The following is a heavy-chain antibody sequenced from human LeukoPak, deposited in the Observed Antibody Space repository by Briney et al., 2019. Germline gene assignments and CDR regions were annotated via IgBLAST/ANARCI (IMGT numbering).Heavy chain of an antibody. Sequence: GGSLRLSCAASGFTFSSNWMHWVRQGPGKGLVWVSRINPDGSGTSHADSVKGRFTISRDNSKNTLYLQMNSLRAEDTAVYYCAKTPSSGWPNYYYYGMDVWGQGTTVTVSS. V-gene: IGHV3-74*01. D-gene: IGHD6-19*01. CDR3: AKTPSSGWPNYYYYGMDV. J-gene: IGHJ6*02. CDR2: INPDGSGT. CDR1: GFTFSSNW.